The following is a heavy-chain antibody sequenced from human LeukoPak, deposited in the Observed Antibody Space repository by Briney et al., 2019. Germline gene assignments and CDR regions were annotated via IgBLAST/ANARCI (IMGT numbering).Heavy chain of an antibody. CDR3: AKVDIVATIASLYY. D-gene: IGHD5-12*01. CDR2: IRYDGSNK. Sequence: PGGSLRLSCAASGFTFSTSAMHWVRQAPGKGLEWVAFIRYDGSNKYYADSVKGRFTISRDNSKNTLYLQMNSLRAEDTAVYYCAKVDIVATIASLYYWGQGTLVTVSS. J-gene: IGHJ4*02. CDR1: GFTFSTSA. V-gene: IGHV3-30*02.